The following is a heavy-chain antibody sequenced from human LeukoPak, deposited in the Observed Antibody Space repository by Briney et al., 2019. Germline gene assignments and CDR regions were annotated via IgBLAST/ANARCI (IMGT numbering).Heavy chain of an antibody. V-gene: IGHV4-34*01. CDR1: GGSFSGYY. J-gene: IGHJ4*02. CDR2: INHSGST. Sequence: SETLSLTRAVYGGSFSGYYWSWIRQPPGKGLEWIGEINHSGSTNYNPSLKSRVTISVDTSKNQFSLKLSSVTAADTAVYYCARGRQLWPPASPLAPFDYWGQGTLVTVSS. D-gene: IGHD5-18*01. CDR3: ARGRQLWPPASPLAPFDY.